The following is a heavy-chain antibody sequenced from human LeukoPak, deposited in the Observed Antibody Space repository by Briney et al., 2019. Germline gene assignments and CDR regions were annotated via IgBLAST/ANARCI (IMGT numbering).Heavy chain of an antibody. Sequence: SETLSLTCTVSGSMYNYYWSWIRQPPGKGLEWIGYIHYNGITNYSPSLKSRVTMSLDTSKNQVSLKLNSVTAADTAVYYCARHISSGGTYAHFDYWGQGTLVTVSS. CDR2: IHYNGIT. D-gene: IGHD1-26*01. V-gene: IGHV4-59*08. CDR3: ARHISSGGTYAHFDY. CDR1: GSMYNYY. J-gene: IGHJ4*02.